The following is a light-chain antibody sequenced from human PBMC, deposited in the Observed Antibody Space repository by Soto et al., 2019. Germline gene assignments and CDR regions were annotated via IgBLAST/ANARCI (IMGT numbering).Light chain of an antibody. J-gene: IGLJ3*02. CDR3: YSTADNNWV. Sequence: ELTQSSSVSVSPGQTARITCSGDVLAKKHARWLQQKPGQAPVVLLYKDSERPPGIPERFSGSSSGTTVTLTISGAQVDDEADYYCYSTADNNWVFGGGTKLTVL. V-gene: IGLV3-27*01. CDR2: KDS. CDR1: VLAKKH.